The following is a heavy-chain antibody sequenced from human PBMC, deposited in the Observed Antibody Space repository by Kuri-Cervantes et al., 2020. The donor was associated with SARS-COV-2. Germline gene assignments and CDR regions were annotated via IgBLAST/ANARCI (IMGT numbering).Heavy chain of an antibody. Sequence: SETLSPTCTVSGGAISCHYWSWIRQPPGKGLEWFGYIYYSGSTNYNPSLKSRVTISEDTSKNQFSLKLSSVTAADTAVYYCARDGRPPYYYYYMDVWGKGTTVTVSS. CDR3: ARDGRPPYYYYYMDV. J-gene: IGHJ6*03. D-gene: IGHD1-26*01. CDR2: IYYSGST. CDR1: GGAISCHY. V-gene: IGHV4-59*11.